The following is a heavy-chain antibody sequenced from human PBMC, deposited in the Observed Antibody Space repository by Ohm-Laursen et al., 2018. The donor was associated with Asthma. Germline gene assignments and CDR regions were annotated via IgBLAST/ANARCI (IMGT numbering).Heavy chain of an antibody. J-gene: IGHJ6*02. Sequence: SLRLSCAASGFIFDDYAMHWARQVPGKGLEWVSGISWNSGTIVQADSVKGRFTISRDNAKNSLYLQMNSLRAEDTALYYCARDSQAMVTTEGLYFGMDVWGQGTTVTVSS. CDR1: GFIFDDYA. V-gene: IGHV3-9*01. D-gene: IGHD4-17*01. CDR3: ARDSQAMVTTEGLYFGMDV. CDR2: ISWNSGTI.